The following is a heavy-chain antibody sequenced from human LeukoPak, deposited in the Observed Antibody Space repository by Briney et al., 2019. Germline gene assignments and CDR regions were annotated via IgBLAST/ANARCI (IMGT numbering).Heavy chain of an antibody. V-gene: IGHV5-51*01. D-gene: IGHD6-25*01. Sequence: GESLKISCKGSGYSFTSYWIGWVRQMPGKGLEWMGIIYPGDSDTRYSPSFQGQVTISADKSISTAYLQWSSLKASDTAMYYCARSIRHFSGPASYWSDPWGQGTLVTVSS. J-gene: IGHJ5*02. CDR1: GYSFTSYW. CDR2: IYPGDSDT. CDR3: ARSIRHFSGPASYWSDP.